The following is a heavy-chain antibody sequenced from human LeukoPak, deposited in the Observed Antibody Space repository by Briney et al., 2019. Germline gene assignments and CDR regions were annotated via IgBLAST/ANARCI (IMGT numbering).Heavy chain of an antibody. CDR1: GGSISSYY. Sequence: SETLSLTCTVSGGSISSYYWSWIRQPPGKGLEWIGYIYYSGSTNYNPSLKSRVTISVDTSKNQFSLKLSSVTAADTAVYYCARRGDSSGYYYGTFDYWAREPWSPSPQ. J-gene: IGHJ4*02. D-gene: IGHD3-22*01. CDR2: IYYSGST. V-gene: IGHV4-59*08. CDR3: ARRGDSSGYYYGTFDY.